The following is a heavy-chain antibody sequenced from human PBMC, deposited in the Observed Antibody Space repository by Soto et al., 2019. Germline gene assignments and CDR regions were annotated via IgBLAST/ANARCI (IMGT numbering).Heavy chain of an antibody. CDR2: ISSTGRTI. CDR1: GFTFSNYY. CDR3: ARQAARNYIDS. Sequence: GGSLRLSCGASGFTFSNYYMSWIRQAPGKGLEWVSYISSTGRTIYYADSVKGRFTVSRDNAQNSLSLKLNSLRVEDTAVYYCARQAARNYIDSWGQGNSVTVSS. D-gene: IGHD6-6*01. V-gene: IGHV3-11*01. J-gene: IGHJ4*02.